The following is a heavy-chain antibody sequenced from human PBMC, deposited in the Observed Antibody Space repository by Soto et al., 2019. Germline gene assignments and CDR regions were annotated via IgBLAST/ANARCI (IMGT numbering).Heavy chain of an antibody. CDR1: GGTFSSYA. D-gene: IGHD6-6*01. CDR2: IIPIFGTA. V-gene: IGHV1-69*06. Sequence: GASVKVSCKASGGTFSSYAISWVRQAPGQGPEWMGGIIPIFGTANYAQKFQGRVTITADKSTSTAYMELSSLRSEDTAVYYCARSGQLGLYYFDYWGQGTLVTVSS. J-gene: IGHJ4*02. CDR3: ARSGQLGLYYFDY.